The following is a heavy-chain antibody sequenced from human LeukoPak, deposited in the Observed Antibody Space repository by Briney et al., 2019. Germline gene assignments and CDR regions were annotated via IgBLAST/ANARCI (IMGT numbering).Heavy chain of an antibody. Sequence: PSETLSLTCAVYGGSFSGYYWSWIRQPPGKGLEWSGEINHSGSTNYNPSHKSRVTISVDTSKNQFSLKLSSVTAADTAVYYCARGRYRAGFDYWGQGTLVTVSS. CDR1: GGSFSGYY. J-gene: IGHJ4*02. D-gene: IGHD3-16*02. CDR2: INHSGST. V-gene: IGHV4-34*01. CDR3: ARGRYRAGFDY.